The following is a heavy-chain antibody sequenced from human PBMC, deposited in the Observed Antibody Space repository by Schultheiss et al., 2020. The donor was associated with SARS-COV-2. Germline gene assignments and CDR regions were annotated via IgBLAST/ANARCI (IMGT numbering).Heavy chain of an antibody. V-gene: IGHV4-34*01. D-gene: IGHD2-2*01. CDR2: INHSGST. J-gene: IGHJ4*02. CDR3: ARVIGVVAAAVDY. CDR1: GGSISSYY. Sequence: SETLSLTCTVSGGSISSYYWSWIRQPPGKGLEWIGEINHSGSTNYNPSLKSRVTISVDTSKNQFSLKLSSVTAADTAVYYCARVIGVVAAAVDYWGQGTLVTVSS.